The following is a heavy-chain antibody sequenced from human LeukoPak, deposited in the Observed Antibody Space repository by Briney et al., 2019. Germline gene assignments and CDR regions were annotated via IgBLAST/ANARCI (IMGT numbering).Heavy chain of an antibody. V-gene: IGHV4-4*07. CDR1: GGSISSYY. Sequence: SETLSLTCTVSGGSISSYYWSWIRQPAGKGLEWIGRIYTSGSTNYNPSLKSRVTISVDTSKSQFSLKLSSVTAADTAVYYCARDNNEGSGWYGGDNWFDPWGQGTLVTVSS. CDR2: IYTSGST. CDR3: ARDNNEGSGWYGGDNWFDP. J-gene: IGHJ5*02. D-gene: IGHD6-19*01.